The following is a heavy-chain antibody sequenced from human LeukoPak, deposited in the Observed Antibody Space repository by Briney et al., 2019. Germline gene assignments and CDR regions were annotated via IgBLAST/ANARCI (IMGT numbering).Heavy chain of an antibody. CDR1: GFTFSSHW. D-gene: IGHD1-26*01. Sequence: GGSLRLSCAASGFTFSSHWMTWVRQAPGKGLEWVANIKEDGTRKNYVDSVKGRFTISRDNAKNSLYLQINNLRAEDTAVYYCARQMTPHGNFDYWGQGTLVTVSS. J-gene: IGHJ4*02. CDR2: IKEDGTRK. CDR3: ARQMTPHGNFDY. V-gene: IGHV3-7*03.